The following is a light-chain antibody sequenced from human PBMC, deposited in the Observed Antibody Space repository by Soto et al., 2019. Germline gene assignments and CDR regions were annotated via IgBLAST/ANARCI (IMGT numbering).Light chain of an antibody. CDR1: QTIFNF. V-gene: IGKV1-39*01. Sequence: DIQMTQSPSSLSASVGDRVTITCRASQTIFNFLNWYQQKPGKAPKLVIYAASNLQSGVTSRFSGRGSGTEFTLTISSLQPEDFATYFCQQRYSSTWTFGQGTNLEI. J-gene: IGKJ1*01. CDR3: QQRYSSTWT. CDR2: AAS.